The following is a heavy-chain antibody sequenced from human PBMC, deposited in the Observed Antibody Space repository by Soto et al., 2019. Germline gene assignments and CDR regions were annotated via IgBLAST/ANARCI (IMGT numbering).Heavy chain of an antibody. V-gene: IGHV1-18*01. D-gene: IGHD3-16*01. CDR3: ARGSDMITFGGVSFDP. J-gene: IGHJ5*02. CDR2: ISAYNGNT. CDR1: GYTFTSYG. Sequence: ASVKVSCKASGYTFTSYGISWVRQAPGQGLEWMGWISAYNGNTNYAQKLQGRVTMTTDTSTSTAYMELRSLRSDDTAVYYCARGSDMITFGGVSFDPWGQGTLVTVSS.